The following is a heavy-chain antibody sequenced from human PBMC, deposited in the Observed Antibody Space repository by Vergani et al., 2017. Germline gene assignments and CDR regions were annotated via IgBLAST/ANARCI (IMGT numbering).Heavy chain of an antibody. J-gene: IGHJ4*02. D-gene: IGHD1-26*01. CDR2: ISWNSGSI. CDR1: GFTFDDYA. Sequence: EVQLVESGGGLLPPGRSLRLSCAASGFTFDDYAMHWVRQAPGKGLEWVSGISWNSGSIGYADSVKGRFTISRDNAKNSLYLQMNSLRAEDTAVYYCAILGADLDYWGQGTLVTVSS. CDR3: AILGADLDY. V-gene: IGHV3-9*01.